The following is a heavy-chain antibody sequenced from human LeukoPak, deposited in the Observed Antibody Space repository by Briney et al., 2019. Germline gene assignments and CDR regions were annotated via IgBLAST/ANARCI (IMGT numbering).Heavy chain of an antibody. CDR2: INHSGST. CDR1: GGSFSGYY. V-gene: IGHV4-34*01. Sequence: PSETLSLTCAVYGGSFSGYYWSWIRQPPGKGLEWIGEINHSGSTNYNPSLKSRVTISVDTSKNQFSLKLSSVTAADTAVYYCARGPADYGDYGYGYWGQGTLVTVSS. D-gene: IGHD4-17*01. J-gene: IGHJ4*02. CDR3: ARGPADYGDYGYGY.